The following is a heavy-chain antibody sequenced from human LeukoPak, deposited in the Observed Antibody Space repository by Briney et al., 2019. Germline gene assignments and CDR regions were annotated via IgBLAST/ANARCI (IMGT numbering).Heavy chain of an antibody. CDR3: AKGRGGSCYSSVDS. V-gene: IGHV3-23*01. CDR2: IGGSDDST. CDR1: GFTFSSYW. D-gene: IGHD2-15*01. J-gene: IGHJ5*01. Sequence: GGSLRLSCAASGFTFSSYWMHWVRQAPGKGLEWVSVIGGSDDSTYYADSVKGRFTISRDNSKNTLYLQMNSLRAEDTAVYHCAKGRGGSCYSSVDSWGQGTLVTVSS.